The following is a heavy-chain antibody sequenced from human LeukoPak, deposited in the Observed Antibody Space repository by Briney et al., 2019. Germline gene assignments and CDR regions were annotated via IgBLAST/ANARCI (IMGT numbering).Heavy chain of an antibody. CDR1: GYTLTSYY. CDR2: INPSGGST. D-gene: IGHD1-26*01. V-gene: IGHV1-46*01. Sequence: ASVKVSFKVSGYTLTSYYMHWVRQAPGQGLEWMGIINPSGGSTSSAQKFQGRVTMTRDTSTRTVYMELSSLRSEDTAVYYCAREWVSGYYYGMDVWGQGDTVTVSS. CDR3: AREWVSGYYYGMDV. J-gene: IGHJ6*02.